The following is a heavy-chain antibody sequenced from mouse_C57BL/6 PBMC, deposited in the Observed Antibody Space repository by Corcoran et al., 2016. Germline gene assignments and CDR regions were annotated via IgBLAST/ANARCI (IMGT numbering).Heavy chain of an antibody. CDR1: GYTFTTYG. CDR3: ARGDYYGSSYGYWYFDV. CDR2: INTYSGVP. V-gene: IGHV9-3*01. Sequence: QIQSVQSGPELKKPGETVKISCKASGYTFTTYGMSWVKQAPGKGLKWMGWINTYSGVPTYADDFKGRFAFSLETSASTAYLQINNLKNEDTATYFCARGDYYGSSYGYWYFDVWGTGTTVTVSS. D-gene: IGHD1-1*01. J-gene: IGHJ1*03.